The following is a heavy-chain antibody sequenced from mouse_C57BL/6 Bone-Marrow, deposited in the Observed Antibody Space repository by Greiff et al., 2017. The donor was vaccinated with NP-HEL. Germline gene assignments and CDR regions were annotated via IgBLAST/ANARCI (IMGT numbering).Heavy chain of an antibody. CDR3: ARGTSYYDYEDYDAMDY. CDR2: IDPSDSYT. J-gene: IGHJ4*01. CDR1: GYTFTSYW. Sequence: VQLQQPGAELVMPGASVKLSCKASGYTFTSYWMHWVKQRPGQGLEWIGEIDPSDSYTNYNQKFKGKSTLTVDKSSSTAYMQLSSLTSEDSAVYYCARGTSYYDYEDYDAMDYWGQGTSVTVSS. D-gene: IGHD2-4*01. V-gene: IGHV1-69*01.